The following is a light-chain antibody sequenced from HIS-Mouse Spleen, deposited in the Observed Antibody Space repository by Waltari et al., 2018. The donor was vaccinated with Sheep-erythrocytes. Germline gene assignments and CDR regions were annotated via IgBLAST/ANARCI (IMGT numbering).Light chain of an antibody. CDR2: DVS. CDR1: SSDVGGSNS. J-gene: IGLJ1*01. V-gene: IGLV2-11*01. CDR3: CSYAGSYNHV. Sequence: QSALTQPRSVSGSPGQSVTISCTGTSSDVGGSNSVSWYQQYPGKAPKLMIYDVSKRPSGVPDRFSGSKSGNTASLTISGLQAEDEADYYCCSYAGSYNHVFATGTKVTVL.